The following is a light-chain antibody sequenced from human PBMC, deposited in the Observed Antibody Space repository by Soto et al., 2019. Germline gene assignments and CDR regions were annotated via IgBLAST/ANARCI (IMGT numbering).Light chain of an antibody. CDR2: EVT. J-gene: IGLJ1*01. V-gene: IGLV2-14*01. Sequence: QSVLTQPASVSGSPGQSITISCTGTSSDIGRYNFVSWYQQHPGKAPKLLVYEVTNRPSGVSNRFSGSKSGNTASLTIFGLQTEDDADYYCSSYTSVTTFVVFGTGTKVTVL. CDR3: SSYTSVTTFVV. CDR1: SSDIGRYNF.